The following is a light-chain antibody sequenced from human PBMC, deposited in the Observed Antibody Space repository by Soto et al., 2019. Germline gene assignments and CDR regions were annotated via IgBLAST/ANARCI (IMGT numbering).Light chain of an antibody. CDR3: QQYNSYSGYS. CDR2: KAS. J-gene: IGKJ2*01. Sequence: DIQMTQSPSTLSASVGDRVTITCRARQNINSWLAWYQQKPGKAPKPLIYKASSLESGVPSRFSGSGSGTEFTLTINTLQPDDFATYYCQQYNSYSGYSFGQGTKVDIK. V-gene: IGKV1-5*03. CDR1: QNINSW.